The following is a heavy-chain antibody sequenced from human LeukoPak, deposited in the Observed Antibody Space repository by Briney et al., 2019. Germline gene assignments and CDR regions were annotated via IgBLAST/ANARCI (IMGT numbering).Heavy chain of an antibody. D-gene: IGHD1-26*01. CDR2: IHYSGST. Sequence: SETLSLTCTISGGSSSSYYWSWIRQPPGKGLEWIGYIHYSGSTNYNSSLKSRATISLDTSKNQVSLKLSSVTAADTAVYYCARRASGSYPDYFDYWGQGTLVTVSS. CDR3: ARRASGSYPDYFDY. CDR1: GGSSSSYY. J-gene: IGHJ4*02. V-gene: IGHV4-59*08.